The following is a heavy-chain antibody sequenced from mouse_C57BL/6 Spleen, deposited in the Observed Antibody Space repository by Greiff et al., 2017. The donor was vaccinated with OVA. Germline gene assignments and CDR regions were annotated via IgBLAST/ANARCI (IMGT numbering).Heavy chain of an antibody. CDR3: ASGLDGNSIFDY. CDR1: GYTFTDYY. CDR2: INPHNGGT. V-gene: IGHV1-26*01. D-gene: IGHD2-1*01. Sequence: VQLQQSGPELVKPGASVKISCKASGYTFTDYYMNWVKQSPGKSLEWIGDINPHNGGTSYNQKFKGKATLTVEQSSSTAYMELRSLTSEDSAVYYCASGLDGNSIFDYWGQGTTLTVSS. J-gene: IGHJ2*01.